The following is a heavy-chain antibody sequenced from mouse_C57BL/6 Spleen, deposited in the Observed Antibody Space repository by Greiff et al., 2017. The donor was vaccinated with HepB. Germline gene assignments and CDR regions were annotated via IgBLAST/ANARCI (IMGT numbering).Heavy chain of an antibody. V-gene: IGHV1-55*01. CDR1: GYTFTSYW. CDR2: IYPGSGST. D-gene: IGHD1-1*02. CDR3: ARCLELSPYYYAMDY. Sequence: QVQLQQPGAELVKPGASVKMSCKASGYTFTSYWITWVKQRPGQGLEWIGDIYPGSGSTNYNEKFKSKATLTVDTSSSTAYMQLSSLTSEDSAVYYCARCLELSPYYYAMDYWGQGTSVTVSS. J-gene: IGHJ4*01.